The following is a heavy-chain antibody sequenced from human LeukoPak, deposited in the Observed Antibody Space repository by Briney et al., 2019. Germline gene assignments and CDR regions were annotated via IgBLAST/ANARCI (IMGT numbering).Heavy chain of an antibody. CDR3: AKGDYGMDV. V-gene: IGHV3-9*01. CDR2: ISWNSGSI. Sequence: GGSLRLSCAASGFTFDDYAMHWVRQAPGKGLEWVSGISWNSGSIGYADSLKGRFTISRDNAKNSLYLQMNSLRAEDTALYYCAKGDYGMDVWGQGTTVTVSS. CDR1: GFTFDDYA. J-gene: IGHJ6*02.